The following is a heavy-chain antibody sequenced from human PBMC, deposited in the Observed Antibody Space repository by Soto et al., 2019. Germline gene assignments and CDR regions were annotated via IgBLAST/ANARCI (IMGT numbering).Heavy chain of an antibody. J-gene: IGHJ4*02. CDR2: LYSRGSA. CDR1: GASISNYD. Sequence: SETLSLTGTVSGASISNYDWSWIGQPPGQGLEWIAFLYSRGSANYNSSLQSRATISVDTYNNQFSLILSSVTAADTAVYYCVRSGHTFGGVIWGRGTQVTVSS. D-gene: IGHD3-16*01. V-gene: IGHV4-59*01. CDR3: VRSGHTFGGVI.